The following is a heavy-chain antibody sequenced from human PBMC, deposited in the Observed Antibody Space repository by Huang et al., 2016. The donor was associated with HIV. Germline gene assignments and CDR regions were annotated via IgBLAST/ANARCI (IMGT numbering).Heavy chain of an antibody. CDR1: GYTFSNYD. V-gene: IGHV1-8*01. D-gene: IGHD2-15*01. Sequence: QVQLVQSGAEVKKPGASVKVSCKASGYTFSNYDINWVRQAPGQGLEWMGWMNPNRCNTGYARKFKGRVTMTRSTSISTAYMELSRLRFEDTAVYYCATLPPVNYGRSGGRVRDYWGQGSLVTVSS. CDR3: ATLPPVNYGRSGGRVRDY. J-gene: IGHJ4*02. CDR2: MNPNRCNT.